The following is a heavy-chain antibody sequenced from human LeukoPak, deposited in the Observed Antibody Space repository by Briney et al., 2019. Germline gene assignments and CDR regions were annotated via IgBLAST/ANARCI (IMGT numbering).Heavy chain of an antibody. V-gene: IGHV4-34*01. CDR1: GGSFSGYY. D-gene: IGHD6-13*01. Sequence: SETLSLTCAVYGGSFSGYYWSWIRQPPGKGLEWIGEINHSGSTNYNPSLKSRVTISVDTSKNQFSLKLSSVTAADTAVYYCARRSSSWYGDAFDIWDQGTMVTVSS. J-gene: IGHJ3*02. CDR2: INHSGST. CDR3: ARRSSSWYGDAFDI.